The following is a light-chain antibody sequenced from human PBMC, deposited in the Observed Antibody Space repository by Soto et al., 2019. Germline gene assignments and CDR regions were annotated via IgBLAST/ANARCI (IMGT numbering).Light chain of an antibody. CDR2: DDG. V-gene: IGLV3-21*02. Sequence: SYELTQPPSVSVAPGQTARITCGGNNIGSKSVHWYQQKPGQAPVLVVYDDGDRPSGIPERFSGSNSGNPASLTISRVEAGDEADYYCQVWDRGSSDHVLFGGGTKLTVL. CDR3: QVWDRGSSDHVL. CDR1: NIGSKS. J-gene: IGLJ2*01.